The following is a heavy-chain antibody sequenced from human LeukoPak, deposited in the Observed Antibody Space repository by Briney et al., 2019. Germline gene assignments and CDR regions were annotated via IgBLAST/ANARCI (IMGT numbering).Heavy chain of an antibody. J-gene: IGHJ3*02. D-gene: IGHD2-8*02. Sequence: GRSLRLSCAASGSTFSSYWMHWVRQAPGKGLVWVSRINSDGSSTNYADSVKGRFTISRDNAKNTLYLQMNSLRDEDTAVYYCAREFRVLPDIWGQGTMVTVSS. CDR3: AREFRVLPDI. CDR2: INSDGSST. V-gene: IGHV3-74*01. CDR1: GSTFSSYW.